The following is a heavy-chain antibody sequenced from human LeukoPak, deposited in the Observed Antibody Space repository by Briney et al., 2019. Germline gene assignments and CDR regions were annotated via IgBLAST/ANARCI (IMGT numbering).Heavy chain of an antibody. CDR1: GFTFSSYA. V-gene: IGHV3-23*01. CDR2: ISGSGGST. CDR3: ATLLGIVVVPAAPTDAFDI. J-gene: IGHJ3*02. Sequence: GGSLRLSCAASGFTFSSYAMSWVRQAPGKGLEWVSAISGSGGSTYYADSVKGRFTISRDNSKNTLYLQMNSLRAEDTAVYYCATLLGIVVVPAAPTDAFDIWGQGTVVTVSS. D-gene: IGHD2-2*01.